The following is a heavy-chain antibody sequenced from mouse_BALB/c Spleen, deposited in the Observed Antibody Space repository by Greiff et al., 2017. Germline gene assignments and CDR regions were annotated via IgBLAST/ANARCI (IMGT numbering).Heavy chain of an antibody. CDR2: IDPENGDT. Sequence: VQLQQSGAELVRSGASVKLSCTASGFNIKDYYMHWVKQRPEQGLEWIGWIDPENGDTEYAPKFQGKATMTADTSSNTAYLQLSSLTSEDTAVYYCNSSYRYDAMDYWGQGTSVTVSS. J-gene: IGHJ4*01. CDR1: GFNIKDYY. V-gene: IGHV14-4*02. D-gene: IGHD2-14*01. CDR3: NSSYRYDAMDY.